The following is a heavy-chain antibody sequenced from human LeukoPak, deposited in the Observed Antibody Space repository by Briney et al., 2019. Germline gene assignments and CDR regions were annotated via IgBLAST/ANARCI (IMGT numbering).Heavy chain of an antibody. CDR2: IYTSGST. CDR1: GGSISSYY. V-gene: IGHV4-4*07. D-gene: IGHD2-2*01. Sequence: SETLSLTCTVSGGSISSYYWSWIRQPAEKGLEWIGRIYTSGSTNYNPSLKSRVTMSVDTSKNQFSLKLSSVTAADTAVYYCARDPRVPAAGNAFDIWGQGTMVTVSS. J-gene: IGHJ3*02. CDR3: ARDPRVPAAGNAFDI.